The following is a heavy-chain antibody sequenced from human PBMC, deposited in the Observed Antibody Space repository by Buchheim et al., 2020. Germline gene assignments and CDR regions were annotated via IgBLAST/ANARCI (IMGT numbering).Heavy chain of an antibody. CDR3: ARGRTYFDGGLKFPPDS. J-gene: IGHJ4*02. CDR1: GFTFRDFY. Sequence: QVQLVESGGGLVKPGGSLRLSCAASGFTFRDFYMSWIRQAPGKGLEWVSYISSGGRTIYYADSEKSRFTISRDNAKNTLNLQLNSLRAEDTAVYYCARGRTYFDGGLKFPPDSWGQGTL. V-gene: IGHV3-11*01. CDR2: ISSGGRTI. D-gene: IGHD3-22*01.